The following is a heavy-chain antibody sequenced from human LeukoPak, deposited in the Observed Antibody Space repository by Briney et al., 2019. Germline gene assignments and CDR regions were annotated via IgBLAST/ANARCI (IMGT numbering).Heavy chain of an antibody. V-gene: IGHV1-2*02. Sequence: ASVKVSCKASGYTFTGYCMHWVRQAPGQGLEWMGWINPNSGGTNYAQKFQGRVTMTRDTSISTAYMELSRLRSDDTAVYYCARGPYYFDSSGYYQPFHYWGQGTLVTVSS. CDR1: GYTFTGYC. D-gene: IGHD3-22*01. J-gene: IGHJ4*02. CDR2: INPNSGGT. CDR3: ARGPYYFDSSGYYQPFHY.